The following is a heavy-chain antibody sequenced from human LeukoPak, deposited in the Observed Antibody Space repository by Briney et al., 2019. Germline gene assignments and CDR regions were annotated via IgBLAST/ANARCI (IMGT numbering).Heavy chain of an antibody. D-gene: IGHD6-13*01. CDR3: AREIIAAAGKVFHYYGMDV. V-gene: IGHV4-4*07. CDR1: GGSISSYY. Sequence: PSETLSLTCTVSGGSISSYYWSWIRQPAGKGLEWIGRIYTSGSTNYNPSLKSRVTMSVDTSKNQFSLKLSSVTAADTAVYYCAREIIAAAGKVFHYYGMDVWGQGTKVNGSS. CDR2: IYTSGST. J-gene: IGHJ6*02.